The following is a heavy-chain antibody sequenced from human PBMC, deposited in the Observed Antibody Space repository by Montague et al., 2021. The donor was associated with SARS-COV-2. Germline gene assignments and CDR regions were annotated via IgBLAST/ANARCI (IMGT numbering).Heavy chain of an antibody. J-gene: IGHJ3*02. CDR2: IYYSGST. CDR1: GGSFGGYY. V-gene: IGHV4-31*11. Sequence: TLSLTCAVYGGSFGGYYWSWIRQHPGKGLEWIGYIYYSGSTYYNPSLKSRVTISVDTSKNQFSLKLSSVTAADTAVYYCARAATITMIVVVIDAFNIWGQGTMVTVSS. CDR3: ARAATITMIVVVIDAFNI. D-gene: IGHD3-22*01.